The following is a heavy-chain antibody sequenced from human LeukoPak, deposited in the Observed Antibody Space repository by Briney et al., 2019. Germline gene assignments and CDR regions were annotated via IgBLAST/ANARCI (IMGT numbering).Heavy chain of an antibody. J-gene: IGHJ4*02. CDR2: IYYSGST. CDR3: ARGLSQDYFDY. Sequence: SETLSLTCTVSGGSISSYYWSWIRQPPGKGLEWVGYIYYSGSTNYNPSLKSRGTISVDTSKNQFSLKLSSVTGADTAVYYCARGLSQDYFDYWGQGTLVTVSS. V-gene: IGHV4-59*08. CDR1: GGSISSYY.